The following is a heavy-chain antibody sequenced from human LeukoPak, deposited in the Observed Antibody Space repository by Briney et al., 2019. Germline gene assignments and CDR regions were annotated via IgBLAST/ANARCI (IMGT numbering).Heavy chain of an antibody. Sequence: PGGSLRLSCAASGFTFSAYALTSVRQAPGKGLEWVSTIGYSGADTYYADSVKGRFTISRDNSKNTLYLQMNSLRAEDTAAYYCAKDSATTVTSVDYWGQGTLVTVSS. J-gene: IGHJ4*02. D-gene: IGHD4-17*01. CDR1: GFTFSAYA. CDR3: AKDSATTVTSVDY. CDR2: IGYSGADT. V-gene: IGHV3-23*01.